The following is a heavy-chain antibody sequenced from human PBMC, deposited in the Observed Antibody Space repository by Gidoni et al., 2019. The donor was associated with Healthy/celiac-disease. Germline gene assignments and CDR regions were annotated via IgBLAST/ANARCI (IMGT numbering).Heavy chain of an antibody. CDR1: GVTFSSYS. CDR3: ARSKAAAGTVDY. Sequence: EVQLVESGGGLVKPGGSLRLSCAAAGVTFSSYSMNWVRQAPGKGLEWVSSISSSSSYIYYADSVKGRFTISRDNAKNSLYLQMNSLRAEDTAVYYCARSKAAAGTVDYWGQGTLVTVSS. CDR2: ISSSSSYI. V-gene: IGHV3-21*01. J-gene: IGHJ4*02. D-gene: IGHD6-13*01.